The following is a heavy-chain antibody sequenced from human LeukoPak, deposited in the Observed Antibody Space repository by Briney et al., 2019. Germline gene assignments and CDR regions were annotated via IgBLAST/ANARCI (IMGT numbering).Heavy chain of an antibody. CDR3: ARQKQSHGNFDC. V-gene: IGHV3-13*01. J-gene: IGHJ4*02. CDR1: GFTVSSYA. CDR2: LGIAGDT. D-gene: IGHD1-26*01. Sequence: GGSLRLSCAASGFTVSSYAMHWVRQPIGKGLEWVSALGIAGDTFYPGSVKGRFTISRENAKNFLYLQMNSLRAEDTAMYYCARQKQSHGNFDCWGQGTLVTVSS.